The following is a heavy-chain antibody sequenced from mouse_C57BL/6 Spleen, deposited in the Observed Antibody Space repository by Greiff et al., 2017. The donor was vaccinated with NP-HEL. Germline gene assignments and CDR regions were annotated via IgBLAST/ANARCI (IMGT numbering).Heavy chain of an antibody. CDR3: ARSHYYGSSPDY. D-gene: IGHD1-1*01. Sequence: QVQLQQPGAELVMPGASVKLSCKASGYTFTRYWMHWVKQRPGQGLEWIGELDPSDSYTNYNQKFQGKSTLTVDKSSSTAYMQHSSLTSEDSAVYYCARSHYYGSSPDYWGQGTTRTVSS. J-gene: IGHJ2*01. CDR1: GYTFTRYW. V-gene: IGHV1-69*01. CDR2: LDPSDSYT.